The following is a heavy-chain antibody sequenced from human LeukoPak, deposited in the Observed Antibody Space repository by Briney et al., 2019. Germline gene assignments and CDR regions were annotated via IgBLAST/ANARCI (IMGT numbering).Heavy chain of an antibody. CDR1: GFIFNNYG. Sequence: GGSLRLSCPASGFIFNNYGLVWVRQAPGKALESLSALSNDGGGTTYADFVKGRFSVSRDNSKNTLFLQMNSLRAEDTALYYCAKGSSGYFFDLWGQGTLVTVSS. CDR3: AKGSSGYFFDL. V-gene: IGHV3-23*01. J-gene: IGHJ4*02. D-gene: IGHD3-22*01. CDR2: LSNDGGGT.